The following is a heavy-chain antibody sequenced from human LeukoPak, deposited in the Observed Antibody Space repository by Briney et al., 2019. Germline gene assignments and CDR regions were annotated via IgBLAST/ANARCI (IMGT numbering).Heavy chain of an antibody. V-gene: IGHV3-66*01. J-gene: IGHJ4*02. CDR2: IYSGGST. Sequence: GGSLRLSCAASGFTVSSNYMSWVRQAPGKGLEWVSVIYSGGSTYYADSVKGRFTISRDNSKDTLYLQMNSLRAEDTAVYYCARDPNGYCSSTSCYGDDYWGQGTLVTVSS. D-gene: IGHD2-2*01. CDR3: ARDPNGYCSSTSCYGDDY. CDR1: GFTVSSNY.